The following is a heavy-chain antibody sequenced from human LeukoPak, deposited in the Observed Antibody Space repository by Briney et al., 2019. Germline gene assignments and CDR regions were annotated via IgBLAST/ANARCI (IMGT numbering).Heavy chain of an antibody. CDR2: INPNSGGT. CDR3: ARSRYSGSYFVIGY. J-gene: IGHJ4*02. D-gene: IGHD1-26*01. Sequence: ASVKASCKASGYTFTTYAMNWVRQAPGQGLEWMGWINPNSGGTNYAQKFQGRVTMTRDTSISTAYMELSRLRSDDTAVYYCARSRYSGSYFVIGYWGQGTLVTVSS. CDR1: GYTFTTYA. V-gene: IGHV1-2*02.